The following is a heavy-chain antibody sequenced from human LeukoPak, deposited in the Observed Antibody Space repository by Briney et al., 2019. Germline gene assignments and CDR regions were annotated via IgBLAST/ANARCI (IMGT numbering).Heavy chain of an antibody. D-gene: IGHD1-1*01. J-gene: IGHJ4*02. V-gene: IGHV3-21*01. CDR3: ARELERRRYFDY. CDR2: ISSSSSYI. Sequence: GGSLRLSCAASGFTFSSYGMHWVRQAPGKGLEWVSSISSSSSYIYYADSVKGRFTISRDNAKNSLYLQMNSLRAEDTAVYYCARELERRRYFDYWGQGTLVTVSS. CDR1: GFTFSSYG.